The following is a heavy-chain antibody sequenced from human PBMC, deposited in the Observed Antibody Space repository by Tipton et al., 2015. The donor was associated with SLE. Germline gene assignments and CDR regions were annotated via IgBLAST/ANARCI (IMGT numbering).Heavy chain of an antibody. Sequence: SLRLSCAASGFTFSSYAMSWVRQAPGKGLEWVSAISGSGGSTYYADSVKGRSTISRDNSKNTLYLQMNSLRAEDTAVYYCAKEGYYGSGTRDAFDIWGQGTMVTVSS. J-gene: IGHJ3*02. CDR3: AKEGYYGSGTRDAFDI. V-gene: IGHV3-23*01. D-gene: IGHD3-10*01. CDR2: ISGSGGST. CDR1: GFTFSSYA.